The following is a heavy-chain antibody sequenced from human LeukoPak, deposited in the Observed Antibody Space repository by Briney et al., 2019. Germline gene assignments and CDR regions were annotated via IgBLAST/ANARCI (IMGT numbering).Heavy chain of an antibody. CDR1: GFTFSSYE. Sequence: GGSLRLSCAASGFTFSSYEMNWVRQAPGKGLEWVSYISSSGSTIYYADSVKGRFTISRDNAKNSLYLQMNSLRAEDTAVYYCASPSGSYYPYYYYYMDVWGKGTTVTISS. J-gene: IGHJ6*03. CDR3: ASPSGSYYPYYYYYMDV. CDR2: ISSSGSTI. V-gene: IGHV3-48*03. D-gene: IGHD1-26*01.